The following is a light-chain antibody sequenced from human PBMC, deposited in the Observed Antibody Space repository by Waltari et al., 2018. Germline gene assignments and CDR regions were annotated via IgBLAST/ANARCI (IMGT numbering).Light chain of an antibody. CDR2: EVS. V-gene: IGLV2-14*01. CDR1: SSDIGASNS. J-gene: IGLJ1*01. Sequence: QSALTQPASVSQSPGQSLTLPCTGTSSDIGASNSVSWYQQYPGKAPKLIIYEVSNRPSGVSNRFSGSKSGNTASLTISGLQAEDEADFYCSSYTSRSTPYVFGTGTKVTVL. CDR3: SSYTSRSTPYV.